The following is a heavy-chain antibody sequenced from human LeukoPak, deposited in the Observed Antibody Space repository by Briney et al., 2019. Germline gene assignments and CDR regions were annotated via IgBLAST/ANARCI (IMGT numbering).Heavy chain of an antibody. D-gene: IGHD6-13*01. CDR2: IYYSGST. Sequence: PSETLSLTCTVSGGSISSYYWSWIRQPPGKGLEWIGYIYYSGSTNYNPSLKSRVTISVDTSKNQFSLKLSSVTAADTAVYYCARHGPAAFNWFDPWGQGTLVTVSS. J-gene: IGHJ5*02. CDR3: ARHGPAAFNWFDP. CDR1: GGSISSYY. V-gene: IGHV4-59*08.